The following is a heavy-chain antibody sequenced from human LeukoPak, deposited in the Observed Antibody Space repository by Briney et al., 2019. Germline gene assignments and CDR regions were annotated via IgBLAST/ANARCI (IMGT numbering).Heavy chain of an antibody. CDR1: GFTVSSNY. CDR2: IYSGGST. J-gene: IGHJ4*02. CDR3: TRDLSGVNPFDY. D-gene: IGHD2-8*01. V-gene: IGHV3-53*04. Sequence: GGSLRLSCAVSGFTVSSNYMSWVRQPPGKGLEWVSVIYSGGSTYYADSVKSRFTISRHDPRDTLHLQMNSLRVEDTAVYYCTRDLSGVNPFDYWGQGTLVTVSS.